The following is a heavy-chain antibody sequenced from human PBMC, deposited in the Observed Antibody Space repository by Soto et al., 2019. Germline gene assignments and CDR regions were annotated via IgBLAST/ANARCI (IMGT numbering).Heavy chain of an antibody. V-gene: IGHV3-23*01. CDR3: AKDFCFGVVRSSTYSPGLDV. CDR2: ISGGSSST. D-gene: IGHD2-2*01. CDR1: GFTFSSYA. J-gene: IGHJ6*02. Sequence: EMQLLESGGGLVQPGGSLRLSCAASGFTFSSYAMTWVRQAPGKGLEWVSLISGGSSSTYYAGSVKGRFAISRDKSKNTLDLQMNSLRAEDTAIYYGAKDFCFGVVRSSTYSPGLDVWGQGTTVTVSS.